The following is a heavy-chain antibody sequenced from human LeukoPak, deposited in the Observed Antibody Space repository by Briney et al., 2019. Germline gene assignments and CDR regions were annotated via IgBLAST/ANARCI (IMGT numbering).Heavy chain of an antibody. CDR1: GGSFSGYY. CDR3: ARGGGIVVVPAATNTAVFDY. D-gene: IGHD2-2*01. Sequence: SETLSLTCAVYGGSFSGYYWSWIRQPPGKGLEWIGEINHSGSTNYNPSLKSRVTISVDTSKNQFSLKLSSVTAADTAVYYCARGGGIVVVPAATNTAVFDYWGQGTLVTVSS. CDR2: INHSGST. J-gene: IGHJ4*02. V-gene: IGHV4-34*01.